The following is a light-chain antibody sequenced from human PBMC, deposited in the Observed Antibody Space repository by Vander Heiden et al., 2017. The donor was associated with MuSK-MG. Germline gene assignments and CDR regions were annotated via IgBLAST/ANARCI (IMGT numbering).Light chain of an antibody. CDR1: QSISSY. J-gene: IGKJ3*01. CDR2: AAS. CDR3: QQSYSTPLT. Sequence: DIQMTQSPSSLSASVGDRVTITCRASQSISSYLNWYQQKPGKAPKLLIYAASSLQSGVPSRFSGSGSGTDFTLTISSLQPEDFATYYCQQSYSTPLTFGHGNKVDIK. V-gene: IGKV1-39*01.